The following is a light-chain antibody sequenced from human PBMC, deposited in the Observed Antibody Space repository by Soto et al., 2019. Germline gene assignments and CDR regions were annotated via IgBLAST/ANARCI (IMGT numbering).Light chain of an antibody. CDR2: RNN. V-gene: IGLV1-47*01. CDR3: AAWDDSLSAYVI. CDR1: SSNIGSNY. J-gene: IGLJ2*01. Sequence: SVLTQPPSASGTPGQRVTISCSGSSSNIGSNYVYWYQQLPGTAPKLLIYRNNQRPSGVPDRFSGSKSGTSASLAISGLRSEDEADYYCAAWDDSLSAYVIFGGGTKVTVL.